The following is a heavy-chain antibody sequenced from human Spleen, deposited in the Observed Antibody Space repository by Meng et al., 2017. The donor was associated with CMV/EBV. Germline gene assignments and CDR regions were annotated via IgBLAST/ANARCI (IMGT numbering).Heavy chain of an antibody. Sequence: LRLSCTVSGGSISSSGYYWSWIRQHPGKGLEWIGNIYYSGSTYYTPSLKSRVIMSVDMSKNQFSLKLSSVTAADTAVYYCARDTPYYDFWSGYYRGYYYGMDVWGQGTTVTVSS. CDR1: GGSISSSGYY. CDR3: ARDTPYYDFWSGYYRGYYYGMDV. V-gene: IGHV4-31*03. CDR2: IYYSGST. D-gene: IGHD3-3*01. J-gene: IGHJ6*02.